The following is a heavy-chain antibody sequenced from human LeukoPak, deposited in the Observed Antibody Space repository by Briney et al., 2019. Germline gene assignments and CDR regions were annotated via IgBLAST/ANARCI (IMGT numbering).Heavy chain of an antibody. CDR3: ARVRHRYYYDRSSYGMDV. Sequence: SETLSLTCTVSGGSISSGSYYWSWIRQPAGKGLEWIGRIYTSGSTNYNPSLKSRVTISVDTSKNQFSLKLSSVTAADTAVYYCARVRHRYYYDRSSYGMDVWDQGTTVTVSS. V-gene: IGHV4-61*02. CDR1: GGSISSGSYY. D-gene: IGHD3-10*02. J-gene: IGHJ6*02. CDR2: IYTSGST.